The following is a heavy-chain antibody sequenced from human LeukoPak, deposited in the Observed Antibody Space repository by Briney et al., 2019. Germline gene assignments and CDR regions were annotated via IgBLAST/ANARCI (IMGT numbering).Heavy chain of an antibody. D-gene: IGHD2-21*02. CDR3: ARDRLEAVTDDDYFDY. CDR2: IWYDGSNK. CDR1: GFTFSNHG. J-gene: IGHJ4*02. Sequence: GGSLRLSCAASGFTFSNHGLHWVRQAPGKGPEWVALIWYDGSNKYYGDSVKGRFTISRDNSKNTVYLQMNSLRAEDTGVYYCARDRLEAVTDDDYFDYWGQGTLVTVSS. V-gene: IGHV3-33*01.